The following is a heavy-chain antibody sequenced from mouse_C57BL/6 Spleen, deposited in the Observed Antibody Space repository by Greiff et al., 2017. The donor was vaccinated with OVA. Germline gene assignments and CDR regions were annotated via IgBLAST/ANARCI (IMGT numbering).Heavy chain of an antibody. J-gene: IGHJ4*01. D-gene: IGHD2-4*01. CDR3: ARDDYDDYYAMDY. CDR1: GYTFTSYW. CDR2: INPSNGGT. Sequence: QVQLQQSGTELVKPGASVKLSCKASGYTFTSYWMHWVKQRPGQGLEWIGNINPSNGGTNYNEKFKSKATLTVDKSSSTAYMQLSSLTSEDSAVYYCARDDYDDYYAMDYWGQGTSVTVSS. V-gene: IGHV1-53*01.